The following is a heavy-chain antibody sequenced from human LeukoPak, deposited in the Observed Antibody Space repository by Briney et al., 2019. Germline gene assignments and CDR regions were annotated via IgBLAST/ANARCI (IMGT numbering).Heavy chain of an antibody. V-gene: IGHV4-38-2*01. J-gene: IGHJ3*02. CDR1: GYSISSGYY. Sequence: PSETLSLTCAVSGYSISSGYYWGWIRQPPGKGLGWIGSIYHSGSTYYNLSLKSRVTISVDTSKNHFSLNLSSVTAADTAVYYCTRMYGTWALDISGQGTMVTVSS. D-gene: IGHD1-1*01. CDR2: IYHSGST. CDR3: TRMYGTWALDI.